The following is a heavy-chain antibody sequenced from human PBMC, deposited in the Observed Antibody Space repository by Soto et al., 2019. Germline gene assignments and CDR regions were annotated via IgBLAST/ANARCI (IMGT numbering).Heavy chain of an antibody. CDR1: GGSISSGGYS. D-gene: IGHD3-10*01. CDR2: IYHSGST. CDR3: ASAIYYGSGSADY. J-gene: IGHJ4*02. V-gene: IGHV4-30-2*01. Sequence: NPSETLSLTCAVSGGSISSGGYSWSWIRQPPGKGLEWIGYIYHSGSTYYNPSLKSRVTISVDRSKNQFSLKLSSVTAADTAVYYCASAIYYGSGSADYWGQGTLVTVSS.